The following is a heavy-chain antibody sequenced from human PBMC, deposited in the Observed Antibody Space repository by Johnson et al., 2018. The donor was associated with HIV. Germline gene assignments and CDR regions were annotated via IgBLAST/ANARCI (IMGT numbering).Heavy chain of an antibody. CDR1: GFTFSSYW. CDR3: ARAGYGDYWYAFDI. D-gene: IGHD4-17*01. CDR2: IKHDGSET. J-gene: IGHJ3*02. V-gene: IGHV3-7*01. Sequence: VQLVESGGGLVQPGGSLRLSCAASGFTFSSYWMSWVRQAPGKGLEWVANIKHDGSETYSVDSLKGRFHISRDNAKSSLYLQMHSLRAEDTAGYYCARAGYGDYWYAFDIWGQGTMVTVSS.